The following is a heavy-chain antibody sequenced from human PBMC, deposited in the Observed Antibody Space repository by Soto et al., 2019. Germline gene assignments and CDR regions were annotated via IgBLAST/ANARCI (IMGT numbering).Heavy chain of an antibody. Sequence: ASVKVSCKVSGYTLTELSMHWVRQAPGKGLEWMGGFDPEDGETIYAQKFQGRVTMTEDTSTDTAYMELSSLRSEDTAVYYCATGSRDGDYAFLYYYYMDVWGKGTTVTVSS. J-gene: IGHJ6*03. CDR1: GYTLTELS. D-gene: IGHD4-17*01. V-gene: IGHV1-24*01. CDR2: FDPEDGET. CDR3: ATGSRDGDYAFLYYYYMDV.